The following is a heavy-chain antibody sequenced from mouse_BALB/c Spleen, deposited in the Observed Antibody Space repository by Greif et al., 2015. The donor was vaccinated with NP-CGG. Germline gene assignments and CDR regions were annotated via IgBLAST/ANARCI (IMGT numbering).Heavy chain of an antibody. CDR1: GFNIKDYY. J-gene: IGHJ3*01. CDR2: IDPENGNT. V-gene: IGHV14-1*02. Sequence: EVQLQQSGAELVRPGALVKLSCKASGFNIKDYYMHWVKQRPEQGLEWIGWIDPENGNTIYDPKFQGKASVTADTSSNPAYLQLSRLSSEDTAVYYCARGTPWFAYWGQGTLVTVSA. CDR3: ARGTPWFAY.